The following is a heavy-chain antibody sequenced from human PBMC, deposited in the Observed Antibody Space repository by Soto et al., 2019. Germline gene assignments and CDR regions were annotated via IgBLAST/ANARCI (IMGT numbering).Heavy chain of an antibody. V-gene: IGHV4-39*01. J-gene: IGHJ6*02. Sequence: SETLSLTCTVSGGSISSSSYYWGWIRQPPGKGLEWIGSIYYSGSTYYNPHLKSRVTISVDTSKNQFSLKLSSVTAADTAVYYCATRGRDGYNYGYYYYGMDVWGQGTPVTV. D-gene: IGHD5-12*01. CDR2: IYYSGST. CDR3: ATRGRDGYNYGYYYYGMDV. CDR1: GGSISSSSYY.